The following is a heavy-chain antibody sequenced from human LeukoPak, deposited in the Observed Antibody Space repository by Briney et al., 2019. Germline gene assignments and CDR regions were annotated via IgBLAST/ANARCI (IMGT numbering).Heavy chain of an antibody. V-gene: IGHV1-8*01. CDR3: ARYGAALWAFDI. J-gene: IGHJ3*02. CDR1: GYTFTSYD. CDR2: MNPNSGNT. Sequence: ASVKVSCKASGYTFTSYDINWVRQATGQGLEWMGWMNPNSGNTGYAQKFQGRVTMTRNTSISTAYMELSSLRSEDTAVYYCARYGAALWAFDIWGQGTMVTVSS. D-gene: IGHD2-21*01.